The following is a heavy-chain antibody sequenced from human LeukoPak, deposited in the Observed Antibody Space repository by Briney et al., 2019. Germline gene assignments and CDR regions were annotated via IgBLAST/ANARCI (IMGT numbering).Heavy chain of an antibody. CDR2: IIPIFGTA. CDR3: ARDEAYYYDSSGSLI. Sequence: SVKVSCKASGYTITNNYMHWVRQAPGQGLEWMGGIIPIFGTANYAQKFQGRVTITADKSTSTAYMELSSLRSEDTAVYYCARDEAYYYDSSGSLIWGQGTLVTVSS. CDR1: GYTITNNY. V-gene: IGHV1-69*06. D-gene: IGHD3-22*01. J-gene: IGHJ4*02.